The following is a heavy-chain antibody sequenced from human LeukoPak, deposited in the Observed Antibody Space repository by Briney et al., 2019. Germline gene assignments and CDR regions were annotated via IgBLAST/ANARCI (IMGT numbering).Heavy chain of an antibody. CDR3: ARDYHKYCSGGSCHAN. CDR2: IIPIFGTA. CDR1: GGTFSSHA. V-gene: IGHV1-69*01. J-gene: IGHJ4*02. Sequence: SVKVSCKASGGTFSSHAISWVRQAPGQGLEWMGGIIPIFGTANYAQKFQGRVTITADESTSTAYMELSSLRSEDTAVYYCARDYHKYCSGGSCHANWGQGTLVTVSS. D-gene: IGHD2-15*01.